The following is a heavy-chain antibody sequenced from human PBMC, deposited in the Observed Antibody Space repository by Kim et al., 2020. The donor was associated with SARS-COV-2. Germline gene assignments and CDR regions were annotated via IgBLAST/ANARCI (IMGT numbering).Heavy chain of an antibody. CDR1: GFTFSSYT. D-gene: IGHD5-12*01. CDR2: ISIRSSYI. CDR3: ARSRDGYTNSAFDL. V-gene: IGHV3-21*01. Sequence: GGSLRLSCAASGFTFSSYTMNWVRQAPGRGLEWVSSISIRSSYIYYADSMKGRFTISRDNVENSLFLQINSLTVEDTAVYFCARSRDGYTNSAFDLWGRG. J-gene: IGHJ4*02.